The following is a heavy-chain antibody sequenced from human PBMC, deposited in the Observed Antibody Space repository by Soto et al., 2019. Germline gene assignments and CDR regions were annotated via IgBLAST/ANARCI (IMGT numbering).Heavy chain of an antibody. CDR1: GFTFGNYW. CDR2: IGGDGRNL. V-gene: IGHV3-74*01. J-gene: IGHJ4*02. D-gene: IGHD5-18*01. CDR3: ARCDSGYSYGYPY. Sequence: EVQLEESGAGLVQPGGSLRLSCAASGFTFGNYWMHWVRQAPGKGLEWVSRIGGDGRNLNYADSVKGRFTISRDNAENTLYLQMNSLRAEDTAVYYCARCDSGYSYGYPYWGQGTLVTVSS.